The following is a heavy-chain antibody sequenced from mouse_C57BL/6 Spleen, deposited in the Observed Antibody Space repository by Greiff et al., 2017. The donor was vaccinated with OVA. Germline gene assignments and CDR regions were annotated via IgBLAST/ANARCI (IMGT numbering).Heavy chain of an antibody. D-gene: IGHD2-1*01. CDR3: ARGGNYDWYFDV. V-gene: IGHV1-50*01. CDR2: IDPSDSYT. CDR1: GYTFTSYW. J-gene: IGHJ1*03. Sequence: VKLQQPGAELVKPGASVKLSCKASGYTFTSYWMQWVKQRPGQGLEWIGEIDPSDSYTNYNPKFKGKATLTVDTTSSKAYMQLSSLTSEDSADYYCARGGNYDWYFDVWGTGTTVTVSS.